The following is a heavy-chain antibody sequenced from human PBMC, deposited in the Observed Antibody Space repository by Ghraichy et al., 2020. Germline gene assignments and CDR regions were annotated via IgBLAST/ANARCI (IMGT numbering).Heavy chain of an antibody. Sequence: GGSLRLSCVASGFISNDYAMHWVRRTPGKGLEWVSGINWNSNRIGYADSVRGRFTVSRDNARNSLYLQMNSLRVEDTAFYYCTKDLSPGGADVWGHGLAVTVSS. CDR3: TKDLSPGGADV. D-gene: IGHD3-10*01. J-gene: IGHJ6*02. CDR1: GFISNDYA. CDR2: INWNSNRI. V-gene: IGHV3-9*02.